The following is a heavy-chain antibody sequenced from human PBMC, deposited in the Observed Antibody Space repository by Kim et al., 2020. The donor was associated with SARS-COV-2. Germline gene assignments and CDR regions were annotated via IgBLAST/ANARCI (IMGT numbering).Heavy chain of an antibody. CDR2: IYYSGST. CDR1: GGSISSYY. CDR3: AISPRGYSYGDFDY. J-gene: IGHJ4*02. V-gene: IGHV4-59*08. Sequence: SETLSLTCTVSGGSISSYYWSWIRQPPGKGLEWIGYIYYSGSTNYNPSLKSRVTISVDTSKNQFSLKLSSVTAADTAVYYCAISPRGYSYGDFDYWGQGT. D-gene: IGHD5-18*01.